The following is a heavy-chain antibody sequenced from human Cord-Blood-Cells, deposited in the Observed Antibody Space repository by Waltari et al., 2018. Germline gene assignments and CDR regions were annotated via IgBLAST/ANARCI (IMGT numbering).Heavy chain of an antibody. CDR1: GGSFSGYY. CDR3: ARGIAVASPDY. CDR2: INHRGST. Sequence: QVQLQQWGAGLLKPSETLSLTCAVYGGSFSGYYWSWIRQPPGKGLEWIGEINHRGSTNYTPSLKSRVTISVDTSKNQFSLKLSSVTAADTAVYYCARGIAVASPDYWGQGTLVTVSS. V-gene: IGHV4-34*01. D-gene: IGHD6-19*01. J-gene: IGHJ4*02.